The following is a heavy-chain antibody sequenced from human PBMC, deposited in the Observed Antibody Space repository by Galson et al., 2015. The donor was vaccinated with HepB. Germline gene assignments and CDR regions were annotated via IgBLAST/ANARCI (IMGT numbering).Heavy chain of an antibody. J-gene: IGHJ5*02. CDR2: ISSSSSYI. CDR1: GFTFSSYS. D-gene: IGHD2-15*01. Sequence: SLRLSCAASGFTFSSYSMNWVRQAPGKGLEWVSSISSSSSYIYYADSVKGRFTISRDNAKNSLYLQMNSLRAEDTAVYYCARDGCSGGSCYVFPSPQFDPWGQGTLVTVSS. V-gene: IGHV3-21*01. CDR3: ARDGCSGGSCYVFPSPQFDP.